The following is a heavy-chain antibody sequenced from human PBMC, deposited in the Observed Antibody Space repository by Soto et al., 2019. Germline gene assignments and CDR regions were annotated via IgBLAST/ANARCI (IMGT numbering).Heavy chain of an antibody. CDR1: GGTFSSYA. CDR3: ARAPDTDMKPNWFDP. CDR2: IIPIFGTA. V-gene: IGHV1-69*13. Sequence: GASVKVSCKASGGTFSSYAISWVRQAPGQGLEWMGGIIPIFGTANYAQKFQGRVTITADESTSTAYMELSSLRSEDTAVYYCARAPDTDMKPNWFDPWGQRTLVPVSS. J-gene: IGHJ5*02. D-gene: IGHD5-18*01.